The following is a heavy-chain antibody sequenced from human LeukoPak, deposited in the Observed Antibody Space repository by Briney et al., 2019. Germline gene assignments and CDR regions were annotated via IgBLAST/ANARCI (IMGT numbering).Heavy chain of an antibody. Sequence: GGSLRLSCAASGFTFSSYAMHWVRQAPGKGLEWVAVISYDGSNKYYADSVKGRFTISRDNSKNTLYLQMNSLRAEDTAVYYCARDVVVVVVPAAMLSCPDYWGQGTLVTVSS. J-gene: IGHJ4*02. CDR3: ARDVVVVVVPAAMLSCPDY. V-gene: IGHV3-30-3*01. CDR2: ISYDGSNK. D-gene: IGHD2-2*01. CDR1: GFTFSSYA.